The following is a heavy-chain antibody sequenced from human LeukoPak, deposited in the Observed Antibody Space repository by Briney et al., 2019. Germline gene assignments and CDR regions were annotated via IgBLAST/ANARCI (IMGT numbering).Heavy chain of an antibody. CDR1: GGSFSGYF. V-gene: IGHV4-34*01. Sequence: SETLSLTCAVYGGSFSGYFWSWIRQPPGKGLEWIGEINHSGITNYNPSLQSRVAISVDTSNNQFSLKLSSVTAADTAVYYCARVRAIGVGRRYYFDYWGQGTLVTVSS. CDR2: INHSGIT. J-gene: IGHJ4*02. CDR3: ARVRAIGVGRRYYFDY. D-gene: IGHD3-16*01.